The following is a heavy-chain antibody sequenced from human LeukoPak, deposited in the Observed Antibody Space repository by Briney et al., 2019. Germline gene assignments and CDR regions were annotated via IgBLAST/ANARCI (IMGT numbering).Heavy chain of an antibody. CDR1: GGTFSSYA. Sequence: GASVKVSCKASGGTFSSYAISWVRQAPGQGLEWMGGIIPIFGTANYAQKFQGRVTITADKSTSTAYMELSSLRSEDTAVYYCARDPRHRLLWFGEETYYYYMDVWGKGTTVTISS. V-gene: IGHV1-69*06. CDR2: IIPIFGTA. J-gene: IGHJ6*03. D-gene: IGHD3-10*01. CDR3: ARDPRHRLLWFGEETYYYYMDV.